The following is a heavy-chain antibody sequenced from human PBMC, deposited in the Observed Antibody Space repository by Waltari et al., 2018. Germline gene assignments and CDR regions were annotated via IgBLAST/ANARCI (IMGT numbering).Heavy chain of an antibody. CDR2: ITSSSTYT. Sequence: EVQLVESGGGLVKPGGSLRLSCAASGFTFSSYRMNWVRQAPGKGLEWVSTITSSSTYTYYADPVKGRFTISRDNARNSRFVERKSLRAEDTAVYYCARDLGSRGPRGMDVWGQGTTVIVS. J-gene: IGHJ6*02. D-gene: IGHD2-2*01. V-gene: IGHV3-21*01. CDR3: ARDLGSRGPRGMDV. CDR1: GFTFSSYR.